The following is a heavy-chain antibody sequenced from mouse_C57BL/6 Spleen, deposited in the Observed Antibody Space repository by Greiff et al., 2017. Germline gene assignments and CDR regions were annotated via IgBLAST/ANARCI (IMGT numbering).Heavy chain of an antibody. CDR2: IHPSDSDT. D-gene: IGHD2-1*01. CDR1: GYTFTSYW. CDR3: ARIYYPYAMDY. V-gene: IGHV1-74*01. Sequence: VQLQQPGAELVKPGASVKVSCKASGYTFTSYWMHWVKQRPGQGLEWIGRIHPSDSDTNYNQKFKGKATLTVDKSSSTAYMQLSSLTSEDSAVYYCARIYYPYAMDYWGQGTSVTVSS. J-gene: IGHJ4*01.